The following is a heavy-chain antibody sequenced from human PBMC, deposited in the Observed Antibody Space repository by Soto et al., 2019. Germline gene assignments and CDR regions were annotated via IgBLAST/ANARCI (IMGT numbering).Heavy chain of an antibody. D-gene: IGHD2-15*01. Sequence: QVQLVESGGDLVKPGGSLRLSCAASGFTFSDYYMSWIRQAPGKGLEWVSYISSSGNSVYYGDSVRGRFTISRDNAKNSLYLQMNSLRAEDTASYYCARGYCSGGGSYARHWGQGTLVTVSS. CDR3: ARGYCSGGGSYARH. CDR2: ISSSGNSV. J-gene: IGHJ4*02. V-gene: IGHV3-11*01. CDR1: GFTFSDYY.